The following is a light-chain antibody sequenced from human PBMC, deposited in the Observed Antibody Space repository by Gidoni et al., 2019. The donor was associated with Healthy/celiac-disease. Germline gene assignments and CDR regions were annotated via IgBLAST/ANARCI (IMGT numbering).Light chain of an antibody. V-gene: IGKV1-9*01. CDR1: QGISSY. CDR3: QHLNSYLFT. J-gene: IGKJ3*01. Sequence: DIQLTQSPSYLSASVGDRVTITCRASQGISSYLAWYQQKPGKAPKLLIYAASTLQSGVPSRLSGSGSGTEFTLTISRLQPEDFATYYCQHLNSYLFTFGPGTKVDIK. CDR2: AAS.